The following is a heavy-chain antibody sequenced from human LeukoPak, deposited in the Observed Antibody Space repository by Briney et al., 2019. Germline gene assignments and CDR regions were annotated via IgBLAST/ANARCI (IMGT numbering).Heavy chain of an antibody. CDR3: ALGYCSSTSCYWFDP. Sequence: SQTLSLTCAISGDSVSSKSAAWNWIRQSPSRGLEWLGRTYYRSKWYNDYAVSVKSRITINPDTSKNQFSLQLNSVTPEDTAVYYCALGYCSSTSCYWFDPWGQGTLVTVSS. V-gene: IGHV6-1*01. J-gene: IGHJ5*02. CDR2: TYYRSKWYN. CDR1: GDSVSSKSAA. D-gene: IGHD2-2*01.